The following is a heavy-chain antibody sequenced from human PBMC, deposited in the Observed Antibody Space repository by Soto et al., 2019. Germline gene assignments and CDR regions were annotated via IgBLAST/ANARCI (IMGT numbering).Heavy chain of an antibody. D-gene: IGHD3-22*01. CDR1: GYTFTSYH. CDR2: INPNSGGT. CDR3: ARDHGYYDSSGYLFDY. J-gene: IGHJ4*02. Sequence: ASVKVSCKASGYTFTSYHMHWVRQAPGQGLEWMGWINPNSGGTNYAQKFQGRVTMTRDASISTAYMELSRLRSDDTAVYYCARDHGYYDSSGYLFDYWGQGTLVTVSS. V-gene: IGHV1-2*02.